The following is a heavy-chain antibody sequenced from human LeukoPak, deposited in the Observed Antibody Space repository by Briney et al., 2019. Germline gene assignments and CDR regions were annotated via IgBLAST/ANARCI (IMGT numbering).Heavy chain of an antibody. CDR3: ARVSADDNEAFDI. D-gene: IGHD1-1*01. V-gene: IGHV4-34*01. CDR1: GGSFSGYY. CDR2: INHSGST. J-gene: IGHJ3*02. Sequence: SETLSLTCAVYGGSFSGYYWSWIRQPPGKGLEWIGEINHSGSTNYNPSLKSRVTISVDTSKNQFSLKLSSVTAADTAVYYCARVSADDNEAFDIWGQGTMVTVSS.